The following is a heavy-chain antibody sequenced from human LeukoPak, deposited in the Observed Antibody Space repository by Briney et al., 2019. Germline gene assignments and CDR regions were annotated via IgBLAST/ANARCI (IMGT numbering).Heavy chain of an antibody. Sequence: GGSQRLSCAASGFTFSSNGMHWVRQAPGKGLEWVAFIRYDGSNKYYADSVKGRFTISRDNSKNTLYLQMNSLRAEDTAVYYCARDWRGVDTEAPGFDYWGQGTLVTVSS. V-gene: IGHV3-30*02. D-gene: IGHD5-18*01. CDR1: GFTFSSNG. CDR3: ARDWRGVDTEAPGFDY. CDR2: IRYDGSNK. J-gene: IGHJ4*02.